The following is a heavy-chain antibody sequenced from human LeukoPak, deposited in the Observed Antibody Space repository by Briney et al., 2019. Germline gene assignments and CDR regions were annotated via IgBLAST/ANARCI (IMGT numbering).Heavy chain of an antibody. CDR3: AREIGSDYGGRYFDL. Sequence: GGFLRLSCAASGFTFSSYSMNWVRQAPGKGLEWVSSISSSSSYIYYADSVKGRFTISRDNAKNSLYLQMNSLRAEDTAVYYCAREIGSDYGGRYFDLWGRGTLVTVSS. J-gene: IGHJ2*01. D-gene: IGHD4-17*01. CDR1: GFTFSSYS. CDR2: ISSSSSYI. V-gene: IGHV3-21*01.